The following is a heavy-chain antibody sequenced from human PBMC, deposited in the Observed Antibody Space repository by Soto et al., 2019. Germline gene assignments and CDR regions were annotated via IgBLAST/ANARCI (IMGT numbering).Heavy chain of an antibody. J-gene: IGHJ6*03. CDR2: INHSGST. Sequence: PSETLSLTCAVYGGSFSGYYWSWIRQPPGKGLEWIGEINHSGSTNYNPSLKSRVTISVDTSKNQFSLKLSSVTAADTAVYYCARSVVVVAATELNYYYYMDVWGKGTTVTVS. D-gene: IGHD2-15*01. CDR3: ARSVVVVAATELNYYYYMDV. V-gene: IGHV4-34*01. CDR1: GGSFSGYY.